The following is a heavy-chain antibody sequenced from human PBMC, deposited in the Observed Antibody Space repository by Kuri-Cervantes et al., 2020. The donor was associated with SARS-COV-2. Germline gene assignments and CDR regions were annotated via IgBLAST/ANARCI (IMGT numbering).Heavy chain of an antibody. CDR3: YCAPKEGFDL. D-gene: IGHD2-21*01. Sequence: ASVKVSCKASGYAFSTYDINWVRQDSGQGLEWMGWMNPDTGNSGYAQNFRGRVTMTRDTSTSTAYMELSSLTSEDTAIYYCYCAPKEGFDLWGQGTLVTVSS. V-gene: IGHV1-8*02. J-gene: IGHJ4*02. CDR2: MNPDTGNS. CDR1: GYAFSTYD.